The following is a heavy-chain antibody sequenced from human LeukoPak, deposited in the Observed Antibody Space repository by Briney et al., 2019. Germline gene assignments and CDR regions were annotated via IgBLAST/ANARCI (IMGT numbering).Heavy chain of an antibody. CDR1: GFTFSSYG. J-gene: IGHJ4*02. V-gene: IGHV3-30*18. CDR3: AKDEGSRCGGDCTLDY. D-gene: IGHD2-21*02. CDR2: IGCDGKNI. Sequence: PGGSLRLSCAASGFTFSSYGMHWVRQAPRKGLEWVAVIGCDGKNIQYVDSVKGRFIISRDNSKKTLYLQVKSLRAEDTAVYYCAKDEGSRCGGDCTLDYWGQGTLVTVSS.